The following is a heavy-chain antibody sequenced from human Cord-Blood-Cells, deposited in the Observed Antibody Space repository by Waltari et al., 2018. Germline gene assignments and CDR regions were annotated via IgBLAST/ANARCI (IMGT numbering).Heavy chain of an antibody. Sequence: QVQLVQSGAEVKKPGSSVKVSCKASGGTFSSYAISWVRQAPGQGLEWMGRIIPILGIANYEQKFQGRVTITADKSTSTAYMELSSLRSEDTAVYYCAREGYSSSWYYYYYYMDVWGKGTTVTVSS. V-gene: IGHV1-69*09. J-gene: IGHJ6*03. CDR3: AREGYSSSWYYYYYYMDV. D-gene: IGHD6-13*01. CDR2: IIPILGIA. CDR1: GGTFSSYA.